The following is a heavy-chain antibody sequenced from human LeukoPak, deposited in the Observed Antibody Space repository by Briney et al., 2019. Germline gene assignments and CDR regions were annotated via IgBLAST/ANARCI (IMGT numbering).Heavy chain of an antibody. CDR3: ARLFPRGSSREYFQH. CDR2: IYYSGST. V-gene: IGHV4-39*01. Sequence: PSETRSLTCNVSGGSLSSSSYCWGWIRHPPGKGLEWIGIIYYSGSTYYNPSLKSRVNIYVDTSKNQFSLKLSSVTAADTAVYYCARLFPRGSSREYFQHWGQGTLVTVSS. CDR1: GGSLSSSSYC. D-gene: IGHD6-13*01. J-gene: IGHJ1*01.